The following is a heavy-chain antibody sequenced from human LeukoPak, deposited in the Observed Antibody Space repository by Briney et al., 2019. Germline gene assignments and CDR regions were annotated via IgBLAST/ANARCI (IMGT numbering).Heavy chain of an antibody. CDR3: ARGPNYDLPFDP. J-gene: IGHJ5*02. D-gene: IGHD3-3*01. CDR2: ISSSSSTI. CDR1: GFTFSSYS. Sequence: GGSLRLSCAASGFTFSSYSMNWVRQAPGKGLEWVSYISSSSSTIYYADSVKGRSTISRDNAKNSLYLQMSSLRAEDTAVYYCARGPNYDLPFDPWGQGTLVTVSS. V-gene: IGHV3-48*01.